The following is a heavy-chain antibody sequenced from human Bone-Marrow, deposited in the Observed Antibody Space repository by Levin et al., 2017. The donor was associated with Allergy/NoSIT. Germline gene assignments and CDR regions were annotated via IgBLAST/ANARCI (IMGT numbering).Heavy chain of an antibody. CDR3: AKEGEDTVSVIGRYAFDI. Sequence: GGSLRLSCEASGFNFRKYGIHWVRQAPGKGLEWVAVISDGGTVDYYADFVKGRFTISRDNSKNTMYMQMDNLRDDDTAVYYCAKEGEDTVSVIGRYAFDIWGQGTKVIVSP. V-gene: IGHV3-30*18. J-gene: IGHJ3*02. D-gene: IGHD3-16*02. CDR1: GFNFRKYG. CDR2: ISDGGTVD.